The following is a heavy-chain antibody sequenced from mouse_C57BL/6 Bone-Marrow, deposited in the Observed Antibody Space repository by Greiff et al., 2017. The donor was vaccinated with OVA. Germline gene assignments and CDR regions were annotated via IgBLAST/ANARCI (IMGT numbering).Heavy chain of an antibody. CDR1: GYTFTSYW. J-gene: IGHJ1*03. Sequence: QVQLKQPGAELVRPGSSVKLSCKASGYTFTSYWMHWVKQRPIQGLEWIGNIDPSDSETHYNQKFKDKATLTVDKSSSTAYMQLSSLTSEDSAVYYCAREGVYPSYWYFDVWGTGTTVTVSS. V-gene: IGHV1-52*01. D-gene: IGHD2-1*01. CDR3: AREGVYPSYWYFDV. CDR2: IDPSDSET.